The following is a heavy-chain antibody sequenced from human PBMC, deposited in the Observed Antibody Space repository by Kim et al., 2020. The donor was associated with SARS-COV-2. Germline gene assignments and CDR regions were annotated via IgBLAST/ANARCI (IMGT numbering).Heavy chain of an antibody. CDR3: AREGIVVVPAAQGGFDY. CDR1: GYTFTSDA. D-gene: IGHD2-2*01. Sequence: ASVKVSCKASGYTFTSDAMNWVRQAPGQGLEWMGWINTNTGNPTYAQGFTGRFVFSLDTSVSTAYLQISSLKAEDTAVYYCAREGIVVVPAAQGGFDYWGQGTLVTVSS. J-gene: IGHJ4*02. CDR2: INTNTGNP. V-gene: IGHV7-4-1*02.